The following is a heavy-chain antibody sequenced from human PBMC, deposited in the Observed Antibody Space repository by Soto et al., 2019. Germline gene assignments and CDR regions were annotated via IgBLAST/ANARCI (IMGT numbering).Heavy chain of an antibody. J-gene: IGHJ4*02. CDR2: LNSISNSV. CDR1: EVQIITYT. V-gene: IGHV3-21*01. Sequence: GVPHIHSYRSSEVQIITYTVTWVRQAPGKGLEWVASLNSISNSVYYVDSVRGRFTISRDNSKNSLFLQLNGLRPEDTGFYYCTRTPDYWGPRTPVTVSS. CDR3: TRTPDY.